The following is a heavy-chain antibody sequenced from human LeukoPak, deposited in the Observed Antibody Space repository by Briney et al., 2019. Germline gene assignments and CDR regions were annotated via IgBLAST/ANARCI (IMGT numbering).Heavy chain of an antibody. CDR1: GYTFTSYY. Sequence: ASVKVSCKASGYTFTSYYMHWVRQAPGQGLEWMGIINPSGGSTIYAQKFQGRVTMTRDTSTTTVNMELSSLRSEDTAVYYCARDSDAVDDACDIWGQGTVVSVSS. V-gene: IGHV1-46*01. CDR3: ARDSDAVDDACDI. D-gene: IGHD6-19*01. J-gene: IGHJ3*02. CDR2: INPSGGST.